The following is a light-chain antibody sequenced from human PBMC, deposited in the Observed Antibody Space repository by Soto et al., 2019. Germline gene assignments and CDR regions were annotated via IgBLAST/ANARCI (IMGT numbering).Light chain of an antibody. CDR3: HQRQSWHRT. J-gene: IGKJ1*01. CDR2: YMS. CDR1: QYVGSR. V-gene: IGKV3-11*01. Sequence: EIVLTQSPATLSSSPGETATLSCRASQYVGSRLAWYQHKPGQAPRLLIYYMSKRATGIPARFSGSGSGTDFTLTISSLAPDDFAIYYCHQRQSWHRTFGQGTKVEIK.